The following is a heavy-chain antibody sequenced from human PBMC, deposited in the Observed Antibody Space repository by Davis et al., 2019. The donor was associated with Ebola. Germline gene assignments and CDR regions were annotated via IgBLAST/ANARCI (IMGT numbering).Heavy chain of an antibody. D-gene: IGHD1-1*01. J-gene: IGHJ4*02. Sequence: AASVKVSCKASGYTFTNYGISWVRQAPGQGLEWMGWINPHNGNTNYAQNVQGRVTMTTDTSTNTAYMEVGGLRSDDTAVYYCARAQFPTTSDHWGQGTLVTVSS. CDR1: GYTFTNYG. V-gene: IGHV1-18*04. CDR3: ARAQFPTTSDH. CDR2: INPHNGNT.